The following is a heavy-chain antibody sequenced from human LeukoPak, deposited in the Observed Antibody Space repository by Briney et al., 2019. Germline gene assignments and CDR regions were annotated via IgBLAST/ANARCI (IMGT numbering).Heavy chain of an antibody. CDR3: AREGDMIATGY. V-gene: IGHV4-59*12. J-gene: IGHJ4*02. D-gene: IGHD3-22*01. Sequence: PSETLSLTCTVSGGSISSYYWSWIRQPPGKGLEWIGYIYYSGSTNYNPSLNSRVTISLDTSKNQFSLKLNSMTAAGTALYYCAREGDMIATGYWGQGTLVTVSS. CDR1: GGSISSYY. CDR2: IYYSGST.